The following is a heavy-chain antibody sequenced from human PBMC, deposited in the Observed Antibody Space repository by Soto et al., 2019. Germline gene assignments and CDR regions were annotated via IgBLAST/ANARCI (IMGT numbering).Heavy chain of an antibody. J-gene: IGHJ4*02. Sequence: NPSETLSLTCAVSGYSISSGYYWGWIRQPPGKGLEWIGSIYHSGSTYYNPSLKSRVTISVDTSKNQFSLKLSSVTAADTAVYYCARGPLEGIDSGYYSGYFDYWGQGTLVTVSS. D-gene: IGHD3-22*01. CDR1: GYSISSGYY. CDR3: ARGPLEGIDSGYYSGYFDY. CDR2: IYHSGST. V-gene: IGHV4-38-2*01.